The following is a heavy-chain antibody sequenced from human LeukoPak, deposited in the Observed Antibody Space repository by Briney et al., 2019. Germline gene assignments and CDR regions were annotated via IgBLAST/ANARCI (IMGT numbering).Heavy chain of an antibody. J-gene: IGHJ4*02. D-gene: IGHD6-19*01. CDR2: IHSSGST. CDR1: GGSISSNY. CDR3: ARVQGSRWYPY. Sequence: SETLSLTCTVSGGSISSNYWSWIGQPAGKGLEWIGRIHSSGSTNYNPSLKSRVTVSVDTSKNQFSLRLSSVTAADAAVYYCARVQGSRWYPYWGQGTLVTVSS. V-gene: IGHV4-4*07.